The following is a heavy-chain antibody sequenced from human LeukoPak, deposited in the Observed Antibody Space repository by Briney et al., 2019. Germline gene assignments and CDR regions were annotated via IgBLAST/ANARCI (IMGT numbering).Heavy chain of an antibody. Sequence: SETLSLTCTVSGGSISSSSYYWGWIRRPPGKGLEWIGSIYYSGSTYYNPSLKSRVTISVDTSKNQFSLKLSSVTAADTAVYYCTGGAYYYYGMDVWGQGTTVTVSS. CDR2: IYYSGST. CDR3: TGGAYYYYGMDV. CDR1: GGSISSSSYY. D-gene: IGHD1-26*01. V-gene: IGHV4-39*01. J-gene: IGHJ6*02.